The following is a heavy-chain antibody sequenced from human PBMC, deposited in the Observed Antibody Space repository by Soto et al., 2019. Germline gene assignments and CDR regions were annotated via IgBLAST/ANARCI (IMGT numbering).Heavy chain of an antibody. V-gene: IGHV3-15*07. CDR3: ADLKWSRSYLP. J-gene: IGHJ1*01. D-gene: IGHD3-3*01. Sequence: PGGSLRLSCTASGFTFSSAWFNWVRQAPGKGLEWVGRIKSQNDGGTTDYAAPVRDRFTISRDDSKNSLFLQMNSLTTEDTAIYYCADLKWSRSYLPWGQGTLVTVSS. CDR2: IKSQNDGGTT. CDR1: GFTFSSAW.